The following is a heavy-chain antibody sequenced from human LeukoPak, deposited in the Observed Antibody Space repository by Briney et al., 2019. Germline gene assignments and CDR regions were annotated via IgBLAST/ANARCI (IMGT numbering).Heavy chain of an antibody. D-gene: IGHD3-10*01. CDR2: INPNSGGT. Sequence: ASVKVSCKASGYTFTGYYMHWVRQAPGQGLEWMGWINPNSGGTNYAQKFQGRVTMTRDTSISTAYMELSRLRSDDTAVYYCAKDLSQLWFGERPGHWGQGTLVTVSS. J-gene: IGHJ4*02. CDR1: GYTFTGYY. CDR3: AKDLSQLWFGERPGH. V-gene: IGHV1-2*02.